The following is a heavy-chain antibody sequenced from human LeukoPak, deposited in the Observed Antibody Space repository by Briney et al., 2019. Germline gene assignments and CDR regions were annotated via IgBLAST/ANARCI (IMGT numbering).Heavy chain of an antibody. D-gene: IGHD2-21*02. CDR1: GGSFSGYY. CDR2: INHSGST. J-gene: IGHJ3*02. CDR3: ARWAEIVVVTAADAFDI. Sequence: SETLSLTCAVYGGSFSGYYWSWIRQPPGKGLEWIGEINHSGSTNYNPSLKSRVTISVDTSKNQFSLKLSSVTAADTAVYYCARWAEIVVVTAADAFDIWGQGTMVTVSS. V-gene: IGHV4-34*01.